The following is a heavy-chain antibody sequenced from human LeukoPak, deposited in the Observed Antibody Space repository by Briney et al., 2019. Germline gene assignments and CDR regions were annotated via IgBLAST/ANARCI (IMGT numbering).Heavy chain of an antibody. Sequence: ASVKVSCKASGYTFTGYYMHWVRQAPGQGLEWMGWINPNSGGTNYAQKFQGRVTMTRDMSISTAYMELSRLRSDDTAMYYCAKAGLGYSSSWDYYYYMDVWGKGTTVTVSS. V-gene: IGHV1-2*02. CDR1: GYTFTGYY. CDR2: INPNSGGT. J-gene: IGHJ6*03. CDR3: AKAGLGYSSSWDYYYYMDV. D-gene: IGHD6-13*01.